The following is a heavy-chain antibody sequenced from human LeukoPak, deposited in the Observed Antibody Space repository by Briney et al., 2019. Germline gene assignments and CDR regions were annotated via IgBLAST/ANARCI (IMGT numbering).Heavy chain of an antibody. CDR3: ARGVATSY. J-gene: IGHJ4*02. CDR1: GFTFSSYW. V-gene: IGHV3-7*03. CDR2: IKQDGSEE. Sequence: GGSLRLSCAASGFTFSSYWMSWVRQAPGKGLEWVANIKQDGSEEYYVDSVKGRFTISRDNAKDSLYLQMNSLRAEDTAMYYCARGVATSYWGQGSLVTVSS. D-gene: IGHD5-12*01.